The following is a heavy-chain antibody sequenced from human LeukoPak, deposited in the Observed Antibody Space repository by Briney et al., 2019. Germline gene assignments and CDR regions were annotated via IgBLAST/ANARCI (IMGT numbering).Heavy chain of an antibody. D-gene: IGHD6-19*01. CDR3: ARDHEAVAGIFDP. J-gene: IGHJ5*02. CDR1: GFTFSSYG. CDR2: IWYDGSNK. V-gene: IGHV3-33*01. Sequence: PGGSLRLSCAASGFTFSSYGMHWVRQAPGKGLEWVAVIWYDGSNKYYADSVKGRLTISRDNSKNTLYLQMNSLRAEDTAVYYCARDHEAVAGIFDPWGQGTLVTVSS.